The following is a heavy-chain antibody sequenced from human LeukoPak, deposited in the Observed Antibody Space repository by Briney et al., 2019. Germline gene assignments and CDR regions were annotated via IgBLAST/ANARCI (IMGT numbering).Heavy chain of an antibody. V-gene: IGHV3-7*03. CDR3: AKERGWLQLFDY. D-gene: IGHD5-24*01. CDR2: IKQDGSEK. J-gene: IGHJ4*02. CDR1: GFTFSSYW. Sequence: PGGSPRLSCAASGFTFSSYWVSWVRQAPGKGLEWVANIKQDGSEKYYVDSVKGRFTISRDNAKNSLYLQMNSLRAEDTAVYYCAKERGWLQLFDYWGQGTLVTVPS.